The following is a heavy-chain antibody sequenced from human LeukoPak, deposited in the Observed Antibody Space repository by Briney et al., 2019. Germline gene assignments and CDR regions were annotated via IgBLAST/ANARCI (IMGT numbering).Heavy chain of an antibody. CDR2: INPNSGGT. D-gene: IGHD6-25*01. Sequence: ASVRVSCKASGYTFTGYYMHWVRQAPGQGLEWMGWINPNSGGTNYAQDFQGRVTMTRDPSISTAYMELSRLRSDDTAVYFCARQSSGFFASDYWGQGTLVTVSS. V-gene: IGHV1-2*02. CDR1: GYTFTGYY. CDR3: ARQSSGFFASDY. J-gene: IGHJ4*02.